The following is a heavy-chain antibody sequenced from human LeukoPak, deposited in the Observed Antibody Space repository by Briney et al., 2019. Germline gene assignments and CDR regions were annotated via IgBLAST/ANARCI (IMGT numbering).Heavy chain of an antibody. V-gene: IGHV4-31*03. D-gene: IGHD3-10*01. Sequence: SETLSLTCNVSGFSISSSGGYYWSWIRLNPGKGLEWIGHIYYTGSAQYNPSLKSRIAMSVDTSRNQVSLKLTAVTAADTAVYYCASDQGFGGLAFAYWGQGAPVTVSS. J-gene: IGHJ4*02. CDR2: IYYTGSA. CDR1: GFSISSSGGYY. CDR3: ASDQGFGGLAFAY.